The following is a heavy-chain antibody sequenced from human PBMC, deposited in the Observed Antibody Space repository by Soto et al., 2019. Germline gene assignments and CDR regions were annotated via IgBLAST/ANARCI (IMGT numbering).Heavy chain of an antibody. D-gene: IGHD2-2*03. CDR1: GYTFTGYY. V-gene: IGHV1-2*04. J-gene: IGHJ4*02. Sequence: ASVKVSCKASGYTFTGYYMHWVRQAPGQGLEWMGWINPNSGGTNYAQKFQGWVTMTRDTSISTAYMELSRLRSDDTAVYYCARANPVEHWIYFDYWGQGTLVTVSS. CDR3: ARANPVEHWIYFDY. CDR2: INPNSGGT.